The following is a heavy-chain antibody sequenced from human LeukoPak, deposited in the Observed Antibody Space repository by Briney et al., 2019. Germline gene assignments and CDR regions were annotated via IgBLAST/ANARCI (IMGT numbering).Heavy chain of an antibody. CDR3: ARIGDLFNFYYGVDEYFDY. V-gene: IGHV4-4*07. CDR2: IYASGTT. J-gene: IGHJ4*02. Sequence: SETLSLTCTVSGGAIKSYYWSWIRQPAGEGLEWLGHIYASGTTHYNPSLNSRVTMSVDTSKNQFSLRLASVTAADTAVYYCARIGDLFNFYYGVDEYFDYWGQGTLVTVSS. D-gene: IGHD3-10*01. CDR1: GGAIKSYY.